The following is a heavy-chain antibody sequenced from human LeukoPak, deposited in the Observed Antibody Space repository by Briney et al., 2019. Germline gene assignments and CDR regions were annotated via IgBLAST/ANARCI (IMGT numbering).Heavy chain of an antibody. Sequence: GGSLRLSCAASGFTFSSYSMNWVRQAPGKGLEWVSSISSSSSYIYYADSVKGRFTISRDNAKNSLYLQMNSLRAEDTAVYYCAREWQQQKYNWFDPWAQGTLVTVSS. CDR1: GFTFSSYS. J-gene: IGHJ5*02. V-gene: IGHV3-21*01. CDR3: AREWQQQKYNWFDP. CDR2: ISSSSSYI. D-gene: IGHD6-13*01.